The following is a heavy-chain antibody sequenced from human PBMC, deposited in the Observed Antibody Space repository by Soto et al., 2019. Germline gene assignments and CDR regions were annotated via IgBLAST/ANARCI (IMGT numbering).Heavy chain of an antibody. CDR2: IDSGGNT. J-gene: IGHJ4*02. V-gene: IGHV3-23*01. Sequence: GGSLRLSCAASGFTFSSYAMSWVRQAPGKGLEWVSAIDSGGNTYYADSVKGRFTISRDNSKNTLYLQMNSLRAEDTAVYYCAKVVVVVVNPSYYFDYWGQGTLVTVPQ. CDR3: AKVVVVVVNPSYYFDY. D-gene: IGHD2-15*01. CDR1: GFTFSSYA.